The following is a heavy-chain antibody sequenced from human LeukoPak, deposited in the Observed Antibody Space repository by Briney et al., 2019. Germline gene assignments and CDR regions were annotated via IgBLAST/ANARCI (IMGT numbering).Heavy chain of an antibody. J-gene: IGHJ4*02. D-gene: IGHD2-15*01. CDR3: AKPSLEGIFDY. V-gene: IGHV3-74*03. Sequence: TGGSLSLSCAASGFSFSTTWMHWVRQPPGQGLVWVARITSDGTSISYAESVKGRFTISRDNSKNTLYLQMNSLRAEDTAVYYCAKPSLEGIFDYWGQGTLVTVSS. CDR1: GFSFSTTW. CDR2: ITSDGTSI.